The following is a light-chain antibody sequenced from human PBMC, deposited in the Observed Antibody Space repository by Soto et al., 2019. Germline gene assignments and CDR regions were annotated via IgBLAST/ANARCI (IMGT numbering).Light chain of an antibody. Sequence: GESGTLWWRDSQSVSTYLAWYQQKPGQAPRLLIYDASNRATGIPARFSGSGSGTDFTLTISGLGPEDYALYCCQQDGRPLPVTIGQGTRLEIK. CDR3: QQDGRPLPVT. V-gene: IGKV3-11*01. J-gene: IGKJ5*01. CDR1: QSVSTY. CDR2: DAS.